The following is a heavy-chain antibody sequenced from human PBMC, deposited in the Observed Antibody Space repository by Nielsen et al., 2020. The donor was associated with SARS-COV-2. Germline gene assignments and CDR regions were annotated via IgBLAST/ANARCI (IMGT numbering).Heavy chain of an antibody. CDR1: GFTFDDYA. Sequence: GGSLRLSCAASGFTFDDYAMHWARQAPGKGLEWVSGISWNSGSIGYADSVKGRFTISRDNAKNSLYLQMNSLRAEDTALYYCAKDSVNAFDIWGQGTMVTVSS. CDR2: ISWNSGSI. J-gene: IGHJ3*02. V-gene: IGHV3-9*01. CDR3: AKDSVNAFDI.